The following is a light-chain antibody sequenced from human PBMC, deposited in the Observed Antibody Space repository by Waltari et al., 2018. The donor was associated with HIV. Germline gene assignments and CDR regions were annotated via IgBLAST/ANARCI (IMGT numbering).Light chain of an antibody. CDR1: QSVRSN. J-gene: IGKJ1*01. CDR2: GAS. V-gene: IGKV3-15*01. Sequence: GERATLSCRASQSVRSNLAWYQQNPGQAPRLLIYGASTRATGIPARFSGSGSGTEFTLTISSLQSEDFAVYYCQQYNNWPPWTFGQGTKVEIK. CDR3: QQYNNWPPWT.